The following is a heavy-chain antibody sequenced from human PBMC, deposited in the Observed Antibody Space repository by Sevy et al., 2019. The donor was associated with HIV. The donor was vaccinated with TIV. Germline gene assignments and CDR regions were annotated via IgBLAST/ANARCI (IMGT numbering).Heavy chain of an antibody. CDR3: ARGPDCGGDCDVGFYYPLDV. CDR1: GFTFSRYS. D-gene: IGHD2-21*02. V-gene: IGHV3-48*02. Sequence: GGSLRLSCAASGFTFSRYSMNWVRQAPGKGLEWISYTSSNSAAIYYPDSLKGPFTFSRDNANCTLFLQMNSLRDDDTVVYYCARGPDCGGDCDVGFYYPLDVWGQGTTVTVSS. CDR2: TSSNSAAI. J-gene: IGHJ6*02.